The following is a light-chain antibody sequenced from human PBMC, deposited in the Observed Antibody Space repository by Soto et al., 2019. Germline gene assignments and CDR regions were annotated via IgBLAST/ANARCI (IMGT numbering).Light chain of an antibody. CDR1: QSVSSS. J-gene: IGKJ3*01. V-gene: IGKV3-15*01. Sequence: EIVMTQSPATLSVSPGGRVTLSCRASQSVSSSLAWYQQKPGQAPRLLIYGASTKATGIPARFSGSGSGTEFTLTISSLQSEDFAVYYCQQYNNWPPFTFGPGTKVDIK. CDR2: GAS. CDR3: QQYNNWPPFT.